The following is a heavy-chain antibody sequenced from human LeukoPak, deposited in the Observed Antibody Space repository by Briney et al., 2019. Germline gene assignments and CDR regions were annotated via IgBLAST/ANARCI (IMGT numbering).Heavy chain of an antibody. D-gene: IGHD3-16*01. CDR1: GFTFSSYW. Sequence: GGSLRLSCAVSGFTFSSYWMNWARQAPGKGLEWVARINHNGTVNYYVDSVKGRFTISRDNAKNSLYLQMSNLRAEDTAVYFCARGGGLDVWGQGATVTVSS. CDR3: ARGGGLDV. V-gene: IGHV3-7*03. J-gene: IGHJ6*02. CDR2: INHNGTVN.